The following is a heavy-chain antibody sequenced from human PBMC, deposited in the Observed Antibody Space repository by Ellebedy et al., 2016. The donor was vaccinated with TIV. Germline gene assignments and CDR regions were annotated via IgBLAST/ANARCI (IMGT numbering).Heavy chain of an antibody. CDR3: ARDLAYCGGDCYSNWYFDL. J-gene: IGHJ2*01. Sequence: SVKVSCXASGYTFTSYGISWVRQAPGQGLEWMGGIIPIFGTANYAQKFQGRVTITADESTSTAYMELSSLRSEDTAVYYCARDLAYCGGDCYSNWYFDLWGRGTLVTVSS. CDR1: GYTFTSYG. CDR2: IIPIFGTA. V-gene: IGHV1-69*13. D-gene: IGHD2-21*02.